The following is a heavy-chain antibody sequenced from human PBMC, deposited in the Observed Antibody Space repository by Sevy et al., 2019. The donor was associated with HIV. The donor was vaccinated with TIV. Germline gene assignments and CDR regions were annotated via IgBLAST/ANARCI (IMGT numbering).Heavy chain of an antibody. CDR1: GFTFSNYF. V-gene: IGHV3-21*01. D-gene: IGHD3-10*01. J-gene: IGHJ4*02. Sequence: GGSLRLSCAASGFTFSNYFINWVRQAPGKGLEWVSSISSGSSYIFYADSVKGRFTISRDNAKNSLYLHMNSLRAEYTAVYYCARVDYYGSLYYFDYWGPGTLVTVSS. CDR2: ISSGSSYI. CDR3: ARVDYYGSLYYFDY.